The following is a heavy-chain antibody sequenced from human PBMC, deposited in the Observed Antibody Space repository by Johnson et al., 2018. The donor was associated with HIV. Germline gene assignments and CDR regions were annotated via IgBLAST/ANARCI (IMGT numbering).Heavy chain of an antibody. CDR1: GFTFSSYA. J-gene: IGHJ3*02. V-gene: IGHV3-9*01. CDR3: AKDRKGSSSWLRSGVAFDI. CDR2: ITWNSGSI. D-gene: IGHD6-13*01. Sequence: VQLVESGGGLVQPGGSLRLSCAASGFTFSSYAMSWVRQAPGKGLEWVSGITWNSGSIGYADSVKGRFTISRDNAKNSLYLQMNSLRAEDTALYYCAKDRKGSSSWLRSGVAFDIWGQGTMVTVSS.